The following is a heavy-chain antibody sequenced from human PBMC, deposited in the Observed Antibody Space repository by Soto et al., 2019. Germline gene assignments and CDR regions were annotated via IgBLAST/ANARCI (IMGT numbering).Heavy chain of an antibody. CDR2: ISGSGGST. CDR3: ARESGRTGTRAFNH. D-gene: IGHD1-1*01. V-gene: IGHV3-23*01. J-gene: IGHJ4*03. CDR1: GFTFSSYA. Sequence: LRLSCAASGFTFSSYAMSWVRQAPGKGLEWVSAISGSGGSTYYADSVKGRFTISRDNSKNTLYLQMSSLRAEDTAVYYCARESGRTGTRAFNHWGQGILVTVSS.